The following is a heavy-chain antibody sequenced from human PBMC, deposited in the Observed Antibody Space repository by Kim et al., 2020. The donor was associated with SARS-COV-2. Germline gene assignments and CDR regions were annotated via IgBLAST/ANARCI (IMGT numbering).Heavy chain of an antibody. Sequence: GGSLRLSCAASGFTFSNAWMSWVRQAPGKGLEWVGRIKSKTDGGTTDYAAPVKGRFTISRDDSKNTLYLQMNSLKTEDTAVYYCTTDQRQLVPWDYWGQGTLVTVSS. D-gene: IGHD6-13*01. J-gene: IGHJ4*02. CDR2: IKSKTDGGTT. V-gene: IGHV3-15*01. CDR3: TTDQRQLVPWDY. CDR1: GFTFSNAW.